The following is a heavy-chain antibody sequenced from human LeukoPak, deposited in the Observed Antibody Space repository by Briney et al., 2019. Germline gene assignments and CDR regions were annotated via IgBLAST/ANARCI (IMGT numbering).Heavy chain of an antibody. Sequence: SETLSLTCTVSGGSISGYYWSWIRQPPGKGLEWIGYIFFSGSTNYNPSLRSRVTILVDTSKNQFSLNLSSVTAADTAVYYCARHRPFIAVSGTGAMDVWGQGTTVTVSS. V-gene: IGHV4-59*08. CDR3: ARHRPFIAVSGTGAMDV. CDR1: GGSISGYY. CDR2: IFFSGST. D-gene: IGHD6-19*01. J-gene: IGHJ6*02.